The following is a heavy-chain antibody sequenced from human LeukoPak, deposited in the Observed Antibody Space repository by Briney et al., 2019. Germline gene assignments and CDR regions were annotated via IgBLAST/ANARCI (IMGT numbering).Heavy chain of an antibody. CDR2: IWYDGSNK. CDR1: GFTFSSYG. V-gene: IGHV3-33*01. D-gene: IGHD5-18*01. Sequence: GRSLRLSCAASGFTFSSYGMHWVRQAPGKGLEWVAVIWYDGSNKYYADSVKGRFTISRDNSKNTLYLQMNSLRAEDTAVYYCAREPPGYSYGYTYYGMDVWGQGTTVTVSS. CDR3: AREPPGYSYGYTYYGMDV. J-gene: IGHJ6*02.